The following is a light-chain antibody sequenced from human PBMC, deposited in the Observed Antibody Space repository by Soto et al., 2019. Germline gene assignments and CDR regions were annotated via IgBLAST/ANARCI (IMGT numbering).Light chain of an antibody. CDR2: GAL. CDR1: QSVSSSY. CDR3: QQRSSWPIT. J-gene: IGKJ5*01. V-gene: IGKV3D-20*02. Sequence: EIVLTQSPGTLSLSPGERATLSCRSSQSVSSSYLAWYQQKPGQAPRLXIYGALSRATGIPDRFSGSGSGTDFTLTINSLEPEDFAVYYCQQRSSWPITFGQGTRLEIK.